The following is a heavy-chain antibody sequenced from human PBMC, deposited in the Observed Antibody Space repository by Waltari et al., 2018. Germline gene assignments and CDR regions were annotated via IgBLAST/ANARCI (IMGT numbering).Heavy chain of an antibody. V-gene: IGHV4-59*01. J-gene: IGHJ4*02. D-gene: IGHD4-17*01. Sequence: QVQLQESGPGLVKPSETLSLTCTASGGSIRSFYGSWIRPSTGKGLEWIGYIYYSGSTNSNPSLKSRVTISVDTSKNQFSLKLSSVTAADTAVYYCARVLPGYGDRLRPLDFDYWGQGTLVTVSS. CDR3: ARVLPGYGDRLRPLDFDY. CDR2: IYYSGST. CDR1: GGSIRSFY.